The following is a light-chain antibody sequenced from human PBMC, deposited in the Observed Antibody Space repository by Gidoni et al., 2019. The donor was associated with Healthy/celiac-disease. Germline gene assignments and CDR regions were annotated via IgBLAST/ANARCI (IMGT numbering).Light chain of an antibody. J-gene: IGKJ1*01. Sequence: DIQMIESPSSLSASVGDRVTITCRASQSISSYLNWYQQKPGKAPKLLIYAASSLQSGVPSRFSGSGSGTDFTLTISSLQPEDFATYYCQQSNSNPQTFGQGTKVEIK. CDR2: AAS. CDR3: QQSNSNPQT. CDR1: QSISSY. V-gene: IGKV1-39*01.